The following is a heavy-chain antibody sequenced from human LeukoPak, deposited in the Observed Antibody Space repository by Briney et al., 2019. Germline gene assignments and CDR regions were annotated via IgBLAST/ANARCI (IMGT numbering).Heavy chain of an antibody. J-gene: IGHJ4*02. V-gene: IGHV1-8*01. CDR2: MNPNSGNT. Sequence: ASVKVSCKASGYTFTSYDINWVRQATGQGLEWMGWMNPNSGNTGYAQKFQGRVTMTRNTSISTAYMELSSLRSEDTAVYYCARGRITMVRGARSYYFDYWGQGTLVTVSS. CDR3: ARGRITMVRGARSYYFDY. CDR1: GYTFTSYD. D-gene: IGHD3-10*01.